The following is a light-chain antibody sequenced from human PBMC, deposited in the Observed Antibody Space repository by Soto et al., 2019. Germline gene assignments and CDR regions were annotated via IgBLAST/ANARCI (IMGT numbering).Light chain of an antibody. Sequence: QSVLTQPPSVSAAPGQKVTISCSGSSSNIGNNYVSWYQQLPGTAPKLLIYDNNKRPSGIPDRFSGSKSGTSAVLDITGLQTGDEADYYCATWDNDLSSYVFATATKLTVL. V-gene: IGLV1-51*01. J-gene: IGLJ1*01. CDR3: ATWDNDLSSYV. CDR2: DNN. CDR1: SSNIGNNY.